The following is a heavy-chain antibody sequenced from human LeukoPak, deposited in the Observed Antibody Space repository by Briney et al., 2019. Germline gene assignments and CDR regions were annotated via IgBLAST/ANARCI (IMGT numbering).Heavy chain of an antibody. J-gene: IGHJ6*02. D-gene: IGHD3-10*01. CDR1: GFTVSSNY. CDR2: IYSGGST. Sequence: PGGSLRLSRAASGFTVSSNYMSWVRQAPGKGLEWVSVIYSGGSTYYADSVKGRFTISRDNSKNTLYLQMNSLRAEDTAVYYCARASAPGIYYYYGMDVWGQGTTVTVSS. V-gene: IGHV3-66*01. CDR3: ARASAPGIYYYYGMDV.